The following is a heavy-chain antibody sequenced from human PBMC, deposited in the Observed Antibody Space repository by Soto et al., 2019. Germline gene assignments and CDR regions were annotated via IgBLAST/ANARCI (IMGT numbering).Heavy chain of an antibody. CDR2: IYYSGST. V-gene: IGHV4-30-4*01. CDR3: ARGARCISTSCRPLGY. J-gene: IGHJ4*02. CDR1: GGSISSGDYY. Sequence: QVQLQESGPGLVKPSQTLSLTCTVSGGSISSGDYYWSWIRQPPGKGLEWIGYIYYSGSTYYNPSLKSRVTISVDTSKNQFSLKLSSVTAADTDVYYCARGARCISTSCRPLGYWGQGTLVTVSS. D-gene: IGHD2-2*01.